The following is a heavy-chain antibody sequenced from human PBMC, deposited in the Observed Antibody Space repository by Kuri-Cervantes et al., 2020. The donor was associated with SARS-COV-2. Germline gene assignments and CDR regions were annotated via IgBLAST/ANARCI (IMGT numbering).Heavy chain of an antibody. CDR3: ASRRGYSYGIAVGDAFDI. V-gene: IGHV1-8*03. J-gene: IGHJ3*02. Sequence: ASVKVSCKAFGDTFSTYDINWVRQATGQGLEWMGWMNPDSGNTGYAQKFQGRVTFTRDTSTSTAYMELSSLRSEDTAVYYCASRRGYSYGIAVGDAFDIWGQGTMVTVSS. CDR1: GDTFSTYD. CDR2: MNPDSGNT. D-gene: IGHD5-18*01.